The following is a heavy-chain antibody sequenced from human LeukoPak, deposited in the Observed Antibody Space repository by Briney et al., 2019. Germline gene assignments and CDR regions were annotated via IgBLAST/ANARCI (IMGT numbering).Heavy chain of an antibody. Sequence: PSETLSLTCTVSGGSITNYYWSWIRQPPGKGLEWIGFSYYNGNTNYNPSLKSRVTISVDMSKNQFSLSLRSVTAADTAVYYCARVGVDYSGNIIKYYFDYWGQGTLVTVSS. CDR3: ARVGVDYSGNIIKYYFDY. D-gene: IGHD4-23*01. J-gene: IGHJ4*02. V-gene: IGHV4-59*01. CDR1: GGSITNYY. CDR2: SYYNGNT.